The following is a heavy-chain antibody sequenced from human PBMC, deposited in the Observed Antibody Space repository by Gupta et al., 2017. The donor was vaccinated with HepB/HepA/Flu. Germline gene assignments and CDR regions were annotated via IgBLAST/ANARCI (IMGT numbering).Heavy chain of an antibody. D-gene: IGHD2-2*02. CDR3: AKGTIVVVPAAIPSPFDY. CDR1: GFTFSSYA. J-gene: IGHJ4*02. CDR2: IRGSGGST. Sequence: EVQLLESGGGLVQPGGSLRLSCAASGFTFSSYAMSWVRQAPGKGLEWVSAIRGSGGSTYYADSVKGRFTISRDNSKNTLYLQMNSLRAEDTAVYYCAKGTIVVVPAAIPSPFDYWGQGTLVTVSS. V-gene: IGHV3-23*01.